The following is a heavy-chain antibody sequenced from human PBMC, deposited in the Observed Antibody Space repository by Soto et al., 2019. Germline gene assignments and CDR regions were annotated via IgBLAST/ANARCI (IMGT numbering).Heavy chain of an antibody. CDR1: GYTFTGSY. CDR3: ARYSYYDGSGYYYFDS. J-gene: IGHJ4*02. D-gene: IGHD3-22*01. CDR2: INPNSGGT. Sequence: GASVKVSCKASGYTFTGSYMHWVRQAPGQGLEWMGWINPNSGGTHYAQKFQGMVTMTRATSISTGYMELSRGRYDDTGVYYCARYSYYDGSGYYYFDSWRQGTLITVSA. V-gene: IGHV1-2*02.